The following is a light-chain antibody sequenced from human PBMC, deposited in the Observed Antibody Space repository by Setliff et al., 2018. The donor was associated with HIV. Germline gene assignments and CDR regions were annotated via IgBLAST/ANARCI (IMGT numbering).Light chain of an antibody. V-gene: IGLV1-40*01. CDR3: QSYDSSLSRCV. CDR2: ANS. CDR1: ISNIGAGYD. J-gene: IGLJ1*01. Sequence: QSALTQPPSVSGAPGQRVTISCTGSISNIGAGYDIHWYQQLPGTAPKLLIYANSNRPSGVPDRFSGSKSGTSASLAITGLQAEDEADYYCQSYDSSLSRCVFGTGTKVTV.